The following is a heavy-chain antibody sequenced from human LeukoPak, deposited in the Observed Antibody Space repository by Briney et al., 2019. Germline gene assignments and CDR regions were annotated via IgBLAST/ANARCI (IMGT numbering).Heavy chain of an antibody. V-gene: IGHV3-30-3*01. CDR2: VSYDGSNK. D-gene: IGHD6-19*01. CDR1: GFTFSSYA. Sequence: GRSLRLSCAASGFTFSSYAMHWVRQAPGKGLEWVVVVSYDGSNKYYADSVKGRFTISRDNSKNTLYLQMNSLRAEDTAVYYCASETLAVAGPGAFDIWGQGTMVTVSS. CDR3: ASETLAVAGPGAFDI. J-gene: IGHJ3*02.